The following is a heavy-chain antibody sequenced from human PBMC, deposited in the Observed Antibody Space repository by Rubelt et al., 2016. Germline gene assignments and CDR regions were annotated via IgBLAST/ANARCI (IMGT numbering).Heavy chain of an antibody. Sequence: EVQLVESGGGLVKPAGSLRLSCAASGFTFSNAWMNWVRQAPGKGLEWVGRIKSKTDGGTTDYAAPVKGRFNISRDDSKNTLYLQMNSLRAEDAAVYYCTAGITVVRGVACWGQGTLVTVSS. J-gene: IGHJ4*02. CDR3: TAGITVVRGVAC. CDR1: GFTFSNAW. CDR2: IKSKTDGGTT. V-gene: IGHV3-15*07. D-gene: IGHD3-10*01.